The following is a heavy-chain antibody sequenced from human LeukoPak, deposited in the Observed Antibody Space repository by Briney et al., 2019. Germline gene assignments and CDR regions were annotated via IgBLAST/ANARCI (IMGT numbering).Heavy chain of an antibody. CDR1: GGSFSGYY. D-gene: IGHD3-10*01. Sequence: PSETLSLTCAVYGGSFSGYYWSWIRQPPGKGLEWIGEINHSGSTNYNPSLKSRVTISVDTSKNQFSLKLSSVTAADTAVYYCARLAPITMVRGVIKGYFQHWGQGTLVTVSS. J-gene: IGHJ1*01. V-gene: IGHV4-34*01. CDR3: ARLAPITMVRGVIKGYFQH. CDR2: INHSGST.